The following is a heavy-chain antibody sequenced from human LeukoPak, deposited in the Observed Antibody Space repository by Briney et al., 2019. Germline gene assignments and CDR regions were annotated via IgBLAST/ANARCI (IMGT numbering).Heavy chain of an antibody. CDR1: GGSISSYY. D-gene: IGHD3-10*01. CDR2: IYYSGST. CDR3: AREDSGSYYNYYYFYMDV. V-gene: IGHV4-59*12. Sequence: SETLSLTCTVSGGSISSYYWSWIRQPPGKGLEWIGYIYYSGSTNYNPSLKSRVTISVDTSKNQFSLKLSSVTAADTAVYYCAREDSGSYYNYYYFYMDVWGKGTTVTVSS. J-gene: IGHJ6*03.